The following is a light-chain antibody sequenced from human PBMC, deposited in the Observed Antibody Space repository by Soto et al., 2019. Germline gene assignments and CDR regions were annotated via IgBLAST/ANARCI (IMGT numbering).Light chain of an antibody. Sequence: QSALTQPRSVSGSPGQSVTISCTVTSSDVGGYNFVSWFQQHPGKAPNLLMYEVTNRPAGVSNRFSGSKSGNTASLTISGLQAEDEAIYYCNSYTSSSAYVFGTGTKVTVL. CDR1: SSDVGGYNF. V-gene: IGLV2-14*01. CDR3: NSYTSSSAYV. CDR2: EVT. J-gene: IGLJ1*01.